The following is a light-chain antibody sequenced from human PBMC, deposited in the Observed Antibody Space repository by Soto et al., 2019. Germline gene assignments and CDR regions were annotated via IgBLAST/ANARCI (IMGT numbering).Light chain of an antibody. J-gene: IGLJ1*01. CDR3: SSYTSSSTPLYV. CDR2: DVS. CDR1: SSDVGGYNY. V-gene: IGLV2-14*01. Sequence: SALTQPASVSGSPGQSITISCTGTSSDVGGYNYVSWYQQHPGKAPKLMIYDVSNRPSGVSNRFSGSKSGNTASLTISGLQPEDEADYYCSSYTSSSTPLYVFGTGTKVTVL.